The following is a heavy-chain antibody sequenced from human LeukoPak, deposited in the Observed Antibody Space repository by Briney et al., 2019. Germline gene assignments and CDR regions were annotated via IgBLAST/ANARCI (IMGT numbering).Heavy chain of an antibody. J-gene: IGHJ5*02. CDR3: ARPGGVVAPFDP. D-gene: IGHD5-12*01. Sequence: SETLSLTCTVSGGSISSSSYYWGWVRQPPGKGLEWIGSIYYSGSTYYNPSLKSRVTISVDTSKNQFSLKLSSVTAADTAVYYCARPGGVVAPFDPWGQGTLVTVSS. V-gene: IGHV4-39*01. CDR1: GGSISSSSYY. CDR2: IYYSGST.